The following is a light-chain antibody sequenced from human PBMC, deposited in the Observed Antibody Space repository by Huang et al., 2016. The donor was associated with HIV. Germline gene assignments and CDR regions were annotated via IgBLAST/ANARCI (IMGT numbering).Light chain of an antibody. CDR2: RAS. CDR1: QNINTL. V-gene: IGKV1-5*03. Sequence: DIQMTQSPSTLSASLGDRVTITCRASQNINTLLAWYQQKPGKAPNLLIYRASSLQIGVPSRFTGSGSGTEFTRTITSLQPDDLGTYYCQQYNTYLYTFGQGTKLEI. CDR3: QQYNTYLYT. J-gene: IGKJ2*01.